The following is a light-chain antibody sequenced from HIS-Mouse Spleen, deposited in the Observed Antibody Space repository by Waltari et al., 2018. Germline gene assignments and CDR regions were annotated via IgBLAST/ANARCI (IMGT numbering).Light chain of an antibody. CDR3: CSYAGSSNVV. CDR2: EGS. J-gene: IGLJ2*01. Sequence: QSALTQPASVSGSPGQSITISCTGTSSDVGSYNLVSWYQQHPGKAPKHMIYEGSKRPAGVSNRFSVSKSGNAACLTSSGLQAEDEADYYCCSYAGSSNVVFGGGTKLTVL. CDR1: SSDVGSYNL. V-gene: IGLV2-23*01.